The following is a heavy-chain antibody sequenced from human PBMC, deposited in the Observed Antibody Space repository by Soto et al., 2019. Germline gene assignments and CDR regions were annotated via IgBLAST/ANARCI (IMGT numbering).Heavy chain of an antibody. CDR3: AKSSSVDTAMVTDFDY. CDR2: ISGSGGST. V-gene: IGHV3-23*01. J-gene: IGHJ4*02. D-gene: IGHD5-18*01. CDR1: GFTFSSYA. Sequence: GGSLRLSCAASGFTFSSYAMSWVRQAPGKGLEWVSAISGSGGSTYYADSVKGRFTISRDNSKNTLYLQMNSLRAEDTAVYYCAKSSSVDTAMVTDFDYWGQGTLVTVSS.